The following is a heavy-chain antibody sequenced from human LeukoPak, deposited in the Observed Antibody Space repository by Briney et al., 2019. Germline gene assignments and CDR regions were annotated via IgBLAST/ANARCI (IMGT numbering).Heavy chain of an antibody. CDR3: ARALRGFIAAAGHFDY. Sequence: WASVEVSCEASGYSFTDYYLHWVRQAPGQGLEWMGWINPNSGGTNYAQKFQGRVTMTRDTSIRTVYMELSSLRSEDTAVYYCARALRGFIAAAGHFDYWGQGTLVTVSS. D-gene: IGHD6-13*01. CDR2: INPNSGGT. CDR1: GYSFTDYY. V-gene: IGHV1-2*02. J-gene: IGHJ4*02.